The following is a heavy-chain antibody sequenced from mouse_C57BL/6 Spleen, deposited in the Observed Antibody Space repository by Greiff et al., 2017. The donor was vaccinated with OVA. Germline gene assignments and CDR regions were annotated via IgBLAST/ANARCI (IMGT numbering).Heavy chain of an antibody. CDR3: TIYYDYAGFAY. V-gene: IGHV1-15*01. D-gene: IGHD2-4*01. CDR1: GYTFTDYE. CDR2: IDPETGGT. Sequence: QVQLKQSGAELVRPGASVTLSCKASGYTFTDYEMHWVKQTPVHGLEWIGAIDPETGGTAYNQKFKGKAILTADKSSSTAYMELRSLTSEDSAVYYCTIYYDYAGFAYWGQGTLVTVSA. J-gene: IGHJ3*01.